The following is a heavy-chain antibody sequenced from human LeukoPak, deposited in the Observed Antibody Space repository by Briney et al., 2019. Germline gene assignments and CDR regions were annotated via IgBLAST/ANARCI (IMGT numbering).Heavy chain of an antibody. CDR2: ISSSGSTI. CDR1: GFTFSIYS. V-gene: IGHV3-48*04. Sequence: GGSLRLSCAASGFTFSIYSMNWVRQAPGKGLEWVSYISSSGSTIYYADSVKGRFTISRDNAKNSLYLQMNSLRAEDTAVYYCAELGIAMIGGVWGKGTTVTISS. CDR3: AELGIAMIGGV. D-gene: IGHD3-10*02. J-gene: IGHJ6*04.